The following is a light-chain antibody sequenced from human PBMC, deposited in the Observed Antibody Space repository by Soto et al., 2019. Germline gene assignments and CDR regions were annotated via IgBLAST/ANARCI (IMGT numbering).Light chain of an antibody. Sequence: QSALTQPPSASGSPGQSVTISCTGTRSDVGDYNYVSWYQQHPGKAPKRLIYEVTKRPSGVPDRFSGSKSANTASLTVSGLQAEDEGDYYCSSYAGSDNFEVFGGGTKLTVL. CDR2: EVT. J-gene: IGLJ2*01. V-gene: IGLV2-8*01. CDR1: RSDVGDYNY. CDR3: SSYAGSDNFEV.